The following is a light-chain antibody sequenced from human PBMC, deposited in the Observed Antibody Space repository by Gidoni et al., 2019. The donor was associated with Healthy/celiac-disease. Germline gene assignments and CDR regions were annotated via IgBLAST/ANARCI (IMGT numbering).Light chain of an antibody. V-gene: IGLV1-44*01. CDR3: AAWDDSLNVV. CDR2: SNN. J-gene: IGLJ2*01. CDR1: SSNIGSNT. Sequence: QSVLTQPPSASGTPGQRVTISCSGSSSNIGSNTVNWYQQLPGTAPKLLIYSNNQRTSGVPDRFSGSKSGTSASLAISGLQSEDEAEYYCAAWDDSLNVVFGGGTKLTVL.